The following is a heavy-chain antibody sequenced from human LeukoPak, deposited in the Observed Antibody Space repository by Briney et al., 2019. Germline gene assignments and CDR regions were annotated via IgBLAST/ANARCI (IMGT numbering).Heavy chain of an antibody. Sequence: ASVKVSCKASGYTLTGYYMHWVRQAPGQGLEWMGWINPNSGGTNYAQKFQGRVTMTRDTSISTAYMELSRLRSDDTAVYYCARDAIFGVVNPFDPWGQGTLVTVSS. J-gene: IGHJ5*01. D-gene: IGHD3-3*01. V-gene: IGHV1-2*02. CDR1: GYTLTGYY. CDR3: ARDAIFGVVNPFDP. CDR2: INPNSGGT.